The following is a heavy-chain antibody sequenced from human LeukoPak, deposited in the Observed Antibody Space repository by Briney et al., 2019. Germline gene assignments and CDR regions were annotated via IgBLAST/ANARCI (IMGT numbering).Heavy chain of an antibody. D-gene: IGHD3-22*01. CDR3: ARDSSGSMDY. Sequence: SETLSLTCTVSGYSISSSYYWSWIRPPPGKGLEWIGYIYYSGSTNYNPSLKSRVTISVDTSKNQFSLKLSSVTAADTAVYYCARDSSGSMDYWGQGTLVTVSS. CDR2: IYYSGST. V-gene: IGHV4-61*01. J-gene: IGHJ4*02. CDR1: GYSISSSYY.